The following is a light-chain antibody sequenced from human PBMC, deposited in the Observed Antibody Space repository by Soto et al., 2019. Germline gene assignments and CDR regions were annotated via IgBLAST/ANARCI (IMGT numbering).Light chain of an antibody. J-gene: IGLJ1*01. V-gene: IGLV2-14*01. CDR1: SSDVGRYNF. CDR3: SSYTSISTYV. Sequence: QSALTQPASVSGSPGQSITISCTGTSSDVGRYNFVSWYQQHPGKAPKFIIYDVNNRPSGVSNRFSGSKSGDTASLTISGLQAEDEADYYCSSYTSISTYVFGPGTKVTVL. CDR2: DVN.